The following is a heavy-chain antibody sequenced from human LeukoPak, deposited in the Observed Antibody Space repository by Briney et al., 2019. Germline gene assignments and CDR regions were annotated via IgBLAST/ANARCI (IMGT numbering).Heavy chain of an antibody. D-gene: IGHD3-3*01. J-gene: IGHJ4*02. CDR2: INHSGST. Sequence: PSETLSLTCAVYGGPFSGYYWSWIRQSPGKRLEWIGEINHSGSTNYNPSLKSRVTISVDTSKNQFSLKLSSVTAADTAVYYCARGRASYDFWSGYLFDYWGQGTLVTVSS. CDR3: ARGRASYDFWSGYLFDY. CDR1: GGPFSGYY. V-gene: IGHV4-34*01.